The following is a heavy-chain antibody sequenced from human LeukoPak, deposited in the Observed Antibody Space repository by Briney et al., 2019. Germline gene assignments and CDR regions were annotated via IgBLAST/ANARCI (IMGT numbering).Heavy chain of an antibody. CDR2: IIPIFGTA. V-gene: IGHV1-69*06. CDR3: ARVNSGSYSTGYYYYMDV. CDR1: GGTFSSYA. D-gene: IGHD1-26*01. Sequence: SVKVSCKASGGTFSSYAISWVRQAPGQGLEWMGGIIPIFGTANYAQKFQGRVTITADKSTSTAYMELSSLRSEDTAVYYCARVNSGSYSTGYYYYMDVWGKGTTVTVSS. J-gene: IGHJ6*03.